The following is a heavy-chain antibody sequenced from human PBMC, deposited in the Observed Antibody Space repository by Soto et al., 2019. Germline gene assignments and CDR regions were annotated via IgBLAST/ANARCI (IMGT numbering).Heavy chain of an antibody. CDR2: ISSSSSYI. V-gene: IGHV3-21*01. CDR1: GFTFSTYS. Sequence: ESGGGLVKPGGSLRLSCAASGFTFSTYSMNWVRQAPGKGLEWVSSISSSSSYIYYADSVKGRFTISRDNAKNSLYLQMNSLRAEDKAVYYCARYDSSGYYWPYYYYGMDVWGQGTTVTVSS. D-gene: IGHD3-22*01. J-gene: IGHJ6*02. CDR3: ARYDSSGYYWPYYYYGMDV.